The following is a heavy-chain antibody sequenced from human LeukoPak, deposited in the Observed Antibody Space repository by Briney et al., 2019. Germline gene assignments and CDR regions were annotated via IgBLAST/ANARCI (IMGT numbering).Heavy chain of an antibody. D-gene: IGHD2-2*01. Sequence: SETLSLTCTVSGGSISSYYWSWIRQPPGKGLEWIGYVSYSGSTNYDPSLKSRVTIPVDTSKNHFSLKLSSVTAADTAVYYCTRTFTAGYCSSTICSGEGVYFDYWGQGTLVTVSS. CDR2: VSYSGST. CDR1: GGSISSYY. CDR3: TRTFTAGYCSSTICSGEGVYFDY. V-gene: IGHV4-59*01. J-gene: IGHJ4*02.